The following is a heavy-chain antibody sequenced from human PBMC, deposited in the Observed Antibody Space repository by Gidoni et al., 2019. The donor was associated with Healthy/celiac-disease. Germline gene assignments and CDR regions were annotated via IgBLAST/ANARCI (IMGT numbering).Heavy chain of an antibody. V-gene: IGHV3-30-3*01. CDR2: ISYDGSNK. CDR1: GFTFSSYA. CDR3: ARDSLYCSGGSCATFMRGALNWFDP. J-gene: IGHJ5*02. D-gene: IGHD2-15*01. Sequence: QVQLVESGGGVVQPGRSLRLSCAASGFTFSSYAMHWVRQAPGKGLEWVAVISYDGSNKYYADSVKGRFTISRDNSKNTLYLQMNSLRAEDTAVYYCARDSLYCSGGSCATFMRGALNWFDPWGQGTLVTVSS.